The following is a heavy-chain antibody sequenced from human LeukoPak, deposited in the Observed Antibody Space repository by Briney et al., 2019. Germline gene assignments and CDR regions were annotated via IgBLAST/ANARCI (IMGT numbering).Heavy chain of an antibody. CDR2: IYYSGST. D-gene: IGHD3-3*01. Sequence: SETLSLTCTVSGGSISSGDYYWSWIRQPPGKGLEWIGYIYYSGSTYYNPSLKGRVTISVDTSKNQFSLKLSSVTAADTAVYYCARNRDLWSGYYQVWGQGTMVTVSS. J-gene: IGHJ3*01. CDR1: GGSISSGDYY. CDR3: ARNRDLWSGYYQV. V-gene: IGHV4-30-4*08.